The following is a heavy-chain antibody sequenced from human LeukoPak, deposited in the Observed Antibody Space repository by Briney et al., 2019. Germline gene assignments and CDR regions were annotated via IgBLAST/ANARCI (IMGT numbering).Heavy chain of an antibody. Sequence: ASVKVSCKASGYTFTSYGISWVRQAPGQGLEWMGWISAYNGNTNYAQKLQGRVTMTTDTSTSTAYMELRSLRSDDTAVYYCATDGRYCSSTSCYAYYYYGMDVWGQGTTVTVSS. V-gene: IGHV1-18*01. CDR1: GYTFTSYG. D-gene: IGHD2-2*01. CDR2: ISAYNGNT. CDR3: ATDGRYCSSTSCYAYYYYGMDV. J-gene: IGHJ6*02.